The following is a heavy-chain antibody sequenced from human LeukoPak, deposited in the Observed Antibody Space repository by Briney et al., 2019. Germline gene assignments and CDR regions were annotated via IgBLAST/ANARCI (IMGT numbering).Heavy chain of an antibody. CDR1: SASISTYY. V-gene: IGHV4-59*01. CDR3: AKAAKYYFGSDPYYFFDY. D-gene: IGHD3-10*01. J-gene: IGHJ4*02. CDR2: IYHSGTS. Sequence: SETLSLTCTVSSASISTYYWSWIRQPPGKGLEWIGYIYHSGTSNYNPSLKSRVTMSVDTSKSQFSLSLSSVTSADTAVYYCAKAAKYYFGSDPYYFFDYGGQGILVTVSP.